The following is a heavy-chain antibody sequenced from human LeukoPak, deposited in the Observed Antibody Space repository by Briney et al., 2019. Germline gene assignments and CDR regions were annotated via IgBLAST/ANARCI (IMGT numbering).Heavy chain of an antibody. D-gene: IGHD5-12*01. CDR3: ARRMLGGYDAFDV. CDR2: ISAYNGNT. Sequence: EASVKVSCKASGYTFTSYAITWVRQAPGQGLEWMGWISAYNGNTNYAQKLQGRVTMTTDTSTRTAYVELRSLRSDDTAVYYCARRMLGGYDAFDVWGQGTMVTVSS. V-gene: IGHV1-18*01. CDR1: GYTFTSYA. J-gene: IGHJ3*01.